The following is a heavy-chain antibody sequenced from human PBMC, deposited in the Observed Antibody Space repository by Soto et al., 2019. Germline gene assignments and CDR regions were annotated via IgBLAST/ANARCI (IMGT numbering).Heavy chain of an antibody. Sequence: QVQLQESGPGQVKPSETLFLTCTVSGGSVSSGTYYWSWIRQPAGKGLEWMGYIYSGSPNYNPSLERRATISVDTSRTQFSLMLSSVTAADTAVYYCSRDQGLGAGYFALWGRGTLVTVSS. V-gene: IGHV4-61*01. J-gene: IGHJ2*01. CDR2: IYSGSP. D-gene: IGHD7-27*01. CDR3: SRDQGLGAGYFAL. CDR1: GGSVSSGTYY.